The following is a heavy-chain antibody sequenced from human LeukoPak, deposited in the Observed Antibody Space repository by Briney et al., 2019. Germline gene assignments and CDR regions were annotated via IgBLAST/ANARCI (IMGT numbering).Heavy chain of an antibody. D-gene: IGHD6-13*01. J-gene: IGHJ6*02. CDR3: ARDEQQLDLYYYGMDV. CDR1: GGTFSSYT. CDR2: IIPILCIA. Sequence: SVKVSCKASGGTFSSYTISWVRQAPGQGLEWMGRIIPILCIANYAQKFQGRVTITADKSTSTAYMELSSLRSEDTAVYYCARDEQQLDLYYYGMDVWGQGTTVTVSS. V-gene: IGHV1-69*10.